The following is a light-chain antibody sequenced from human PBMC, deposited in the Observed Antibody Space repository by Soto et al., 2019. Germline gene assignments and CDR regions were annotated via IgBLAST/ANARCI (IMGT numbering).Light chain of an antibody. CDR1: MNDIGVYDF. V-gene: IGLV2-8*01. Sequence: QSALTQPPSASGSPGQSGTISCPGTMNDIGVYDFVSWYQHHPGNAPRLIIYEVVQRPSGVPDRFSGSKPGNTASLTVSGLQAADEADYFCKSYAGSNTYVFGSGTKVTVL. CDR2: EVV. CDR3: KSYAGSNTYV. J-gene: IGLJ1*01.